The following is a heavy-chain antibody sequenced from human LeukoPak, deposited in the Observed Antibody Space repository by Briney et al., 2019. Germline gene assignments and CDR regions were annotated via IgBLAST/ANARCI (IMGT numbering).Heavy chain of an antibody. CDR1: GGSFSGYY. CDR2: INHSGST. D-gene: IGHD6-6*01. J-gene: IGHJ4*02. CDR3: AGYSSSSAFGY. V-gene: IGHV4-34*01. Sequence: SETLSLTCAVYGGSFSGYYWSWVRQPPGKGLEWIGEINHSGSTNYNPSLKSRVTISVDTSKNQFSLKLSSVTAADTAVYYCAGYSSSSAFGYWGQGTLVTVSS.